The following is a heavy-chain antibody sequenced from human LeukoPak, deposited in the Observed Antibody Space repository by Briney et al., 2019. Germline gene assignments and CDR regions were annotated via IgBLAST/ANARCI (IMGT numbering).Heavy chain of an antibody. V-gene: IGHV1-18*01. CDR3: ARDPTEDFWSGFYSYFDF. J-gene: IGHJ4*02. CDR1: GYTFSSYG. CDR2: ISTYNGNT. Sequence: ASVKVSCKASGYTFSSYGITWVRQAPGQGLEWMGWISTYNGNTNYAQKFQGRVTMTTVTSTSKDYMELRSLRSDDTAVYYCARDPTEDFWSGFYSYFDFWGQGTLVTVSS. D-gene: IGHD3-3*01.